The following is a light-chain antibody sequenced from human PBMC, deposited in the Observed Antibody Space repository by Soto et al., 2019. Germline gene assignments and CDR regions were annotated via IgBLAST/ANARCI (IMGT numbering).Light chain of an antibody. V-gene: IGLV2-8*01. CDR1: SSDVGDDNY. CDR3: SSYAGSNTFV. J-gene: IGLJ1*01. Sequence: QSALTQPPSASGSPGQSVTISCTGTSSDVGDDNYVSWYQRHPGKAPKLMISEVSKRPSGVPDRFSGSKSGNTASLTVSGLQAEDESDYYCSSYAGSNTFVFGTGTKLTVL. CDR2: EVS.